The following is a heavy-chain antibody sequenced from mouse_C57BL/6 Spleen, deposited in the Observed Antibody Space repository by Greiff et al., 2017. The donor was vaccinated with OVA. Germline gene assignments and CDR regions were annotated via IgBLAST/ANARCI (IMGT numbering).Heavy chain of an antibody. CDR1: GYTFTSYW. D-gene: IGHD1-1*01. Sequence: QVQLQQPGAELVKPGASVKLSCKASGYTFTSYWMHWVKQRPGQGLEWIGMIHPNSGSTNYNEKFKSKATLTVDKSSSTAYMQLSSLTSEDSAVYYCASTPLLHWDAMDYWGQGTSVTVSS. J-gene: IGHJ4*01. CDR3: ASTPLLHWDAMDY. CDR2: IHPNSGST. V-gene: IGHV1-64*01.